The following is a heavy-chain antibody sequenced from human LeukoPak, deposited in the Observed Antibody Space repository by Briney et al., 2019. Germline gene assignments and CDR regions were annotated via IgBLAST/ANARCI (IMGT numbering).Heavy chain of an antibody. CDR2: TWYDGSNK. J-gene: IGHJ4*02. CDR1: GFTFSSYG. V-gene: IGHV3-33*01. CDR3: ARADSPLDTAMVDY. Sequence: GRSLRLSCAASGFTFSSYGMHWVRQAPGKGLEWVAVTWYDGSNKYYADSVKGRFTISRDNSKNTLYLQMNSLRAEDTAVYYCARADSPLDTAMVDYWGQGTLVTVSS. D-gene: IGHD5-18*01.